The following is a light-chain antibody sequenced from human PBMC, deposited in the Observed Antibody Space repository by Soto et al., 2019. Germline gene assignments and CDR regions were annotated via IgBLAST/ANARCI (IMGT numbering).Light chain of an antibody. V-gene: IGKV4-1*01. CDR1: QSVLYSFNNKNY. J-gene: IGKJ1*01. Sequence: DIVMTQSPDSLAVSLGERATNNCRSSQSVLYSFNNKNYLGWYQQKPGQAPKLLIYWASTRESGVPDRFSGSGSGTDFTLTISSLQAEDVAVYYCQHYYSDPPWTFGQGTNVEIK. CDR2: WAS. CDR3: QHYYSDPPWT.